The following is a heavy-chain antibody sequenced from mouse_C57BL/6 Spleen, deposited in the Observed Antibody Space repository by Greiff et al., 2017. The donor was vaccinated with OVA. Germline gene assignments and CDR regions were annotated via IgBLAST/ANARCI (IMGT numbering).Heavy chain of an antibody. V-gene: IGHV1-18*01. J-gene: IGHJ4*01. CDR1: GYTFTDYN. CDR2: INPNNGGT. Sequence: EVQLQQSGPELVKPGASVKIPCKASGYTFTDYNMDWVKQSHGKSLEWIGDINPNNGGTIYNQKFKGKATLTVDKSSSTAYMELRSLTSEDTAVYYCARSNYGSSYFYAMDYWGQGTSVTVSS. CDR3: ARSNYGSSYFYAMDY. D-gene: IGHD1-1*01.